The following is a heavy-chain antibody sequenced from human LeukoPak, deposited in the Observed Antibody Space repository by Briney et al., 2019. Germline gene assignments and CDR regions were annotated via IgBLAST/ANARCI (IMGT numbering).Heavy chain of an antibody. CDR3: AKDGSWSCTD. V-gene: IGHV3-30*02. D-gene: IGHD2-8*02. CDR1: GFTFSHYG. CDR2: IAHHGSNK. Sequence: GGSLRLSCAASGFTFSHYGMHWVRQGPGKGLEWVSYIAHHGSNKYYADSVKGRFTISRDNSKRTLYLQMNSLRADDTAVYYCAKDGSWSCTDWGQGTLVTVSS. J-gene: IGHJ4*02.